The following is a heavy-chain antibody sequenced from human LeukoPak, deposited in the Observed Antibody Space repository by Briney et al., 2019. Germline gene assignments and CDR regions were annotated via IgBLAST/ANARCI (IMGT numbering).Heavy chain of an antibody. Sequence: GGSLRLSCAASGFTFSSYAMYWVRQAPGKGLEGVSGIFGSGGSTHYADSVKGRFTISRDNSKNTVYLQMNSLRAEDTAVYYCAKTTTGYSSGRFPGWPVDYWGQGSLVTVSS. V-gene: IGHV3-23*01. CDR3: AKTTTGYSSGRFPGWPVDY. D-gene: IGHD6-19*01. CDR1: GFTFSSYA. J-gene: IGHJ4*02. CDR2: IFGSGGST.